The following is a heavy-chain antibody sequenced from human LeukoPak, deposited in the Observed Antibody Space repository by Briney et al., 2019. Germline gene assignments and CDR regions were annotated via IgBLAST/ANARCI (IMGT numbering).Heavy chain of an antibody. CDR1: GGSLSSSSYY. CDR2: IYYSGST. V-gene: IGHV4-39*07. CDR3: ARPQYPLEMYGYSY. D-gene: IGHD5-24*01. J-gene: IGHJ4*02. Sequence: SETLSLTCTVPGGSLSSSSYYWGWLRQPPGTGLEWIGSIYYSGSTYYNPSLKSRVTISVDPSKNQFSLKLSSVTAADTAVYYCARPQYPLEMYGYSYWGQGTLVTVSS.